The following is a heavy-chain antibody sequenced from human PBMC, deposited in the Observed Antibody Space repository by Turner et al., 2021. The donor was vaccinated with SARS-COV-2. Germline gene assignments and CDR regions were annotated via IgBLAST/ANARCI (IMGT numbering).Heavy chain of an antibody. CDR2: INHSGST. J-gene: IGHJ2*01. CDR3: ARVWVRWWYFDL. V-gene: IGHV4-34*01. CDR1: GGSFSGYY. D-gene: IGHD7-27*01. Sequence: QVLLQQWCAGLLKPSETLSLTCAVYGGSFSGYYWSWIRQPPGKGLAWIGEINHSGSTNYNPSLKSRVTISVDTSKNQFYLKLSSVTAADTAVYYCARVWVRWWYFDLWGRGTLVTVSS.